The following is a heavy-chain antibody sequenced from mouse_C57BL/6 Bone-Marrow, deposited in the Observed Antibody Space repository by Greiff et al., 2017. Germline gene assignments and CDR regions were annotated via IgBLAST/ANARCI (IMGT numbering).Heavy chain of an antibody. D-gene: IGHD1-1*01. CDR1: GYSITSGYY. CDR2: ISYDGSN. CDR3: TTVVATGFDY. Sequence: ESGPGLVKPSQSLSLTCSVTGYSITSGYYWNWIRQFPGNKLEWMGYISYDGSNNYNPSLKNRITIPRDTSKNQFFLKLSSVTTEDTATYYCTTVVATGFDYWGQGTTLTVSS. V-gene: IGHV3-6*01. J-gene: IGHJ2*01.